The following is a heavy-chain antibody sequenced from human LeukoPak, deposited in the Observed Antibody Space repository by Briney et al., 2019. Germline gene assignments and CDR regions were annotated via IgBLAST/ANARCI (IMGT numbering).Heavy chain of an antibody. CDR3: ARVWGYCGNTNCYRSFDY. J-gene: IGHJ4*02. CDR2: ITPYNGHT. CDR1: GYTFTNYG. V-gene: IGHV1-18*01. D-gene: IGHD2-2*01. Sequence: ASVKVSCKASGYTFTNYGISWVRQAPGQGLEWMGGITPYNGHTNYAQKIQGRVTMTTDTSTNTAYMDLRSLRSDDTAVYYCARVWGYCGNTNCYRSFDYWGQGTLVTVTS.